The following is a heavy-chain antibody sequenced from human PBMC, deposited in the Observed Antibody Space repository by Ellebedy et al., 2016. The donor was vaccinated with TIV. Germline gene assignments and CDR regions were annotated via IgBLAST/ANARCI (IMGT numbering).Heavy chain of an antibody. D-gene: IGHD5-18*01. J-gene: IGHJ4*02. CDR1: GYTLTELS. V-gene: IGHV1-24*01. CDR3: ARNTPMAEYFDY. CDR2: FDPEDGET. Sequence: AASVKVSCKVFGYTLTELSMHWVRQAPGKGLEWMGGFDPEDGETIYAQKFQGRVTMTEDTSTDTAYMELRSLRSDDTAVYYCARNTPMAEYFDYWGQGTLVTVSS.